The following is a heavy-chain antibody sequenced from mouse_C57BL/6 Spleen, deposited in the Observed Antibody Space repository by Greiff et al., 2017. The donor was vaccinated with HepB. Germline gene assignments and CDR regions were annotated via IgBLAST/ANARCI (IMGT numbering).Heavy chain of an antibody. V-gene: IGHV1-15*01. CDR3: TRESGLYYFDY. Sequence: VKLQQSGAELVRPGASVTLSCKASGYTFTDYEMHWVKQTPVHGLEWIGAIDPETGGTAYNQKFKGKAILTADKSSSTAYMELRSLTSEDSAVYYCTRESGLYYFDYWGQGTTLTVSS. J-gene: IGHJ2*01. CDR1: GYTFTDYE. CDR2: IDPETGGT.